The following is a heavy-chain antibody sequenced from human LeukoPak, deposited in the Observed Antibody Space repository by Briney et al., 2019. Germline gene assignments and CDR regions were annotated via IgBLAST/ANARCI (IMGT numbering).Heavy chain of an antibody. J-gene: IGHJ5*02. D-gene: IGHD3-22*01. CDR3: ARDRGGYYRFDP. CDR2: INSDGSST. V-gene: IGHV3-74*01. CDR1: GFTFSSYW. Sequence: PGGSLRLSRAAPGFTFSSYWMHWVRQAPGKGLVWVSRINSDGSSTSYADSVKGRFTISRDNAKNTLYLQMNSLRAEDTAVYYCARDRGGYYRFDPWGQGTLVTVSS.